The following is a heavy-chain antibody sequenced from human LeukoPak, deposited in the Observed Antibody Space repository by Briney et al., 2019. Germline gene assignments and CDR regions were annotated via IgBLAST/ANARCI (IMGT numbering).Heavy chain of an antibody. D-gene: IGHD4-17*01. CDR3: VRGFDYGFYD. CDR1: GVSISSGGFS. V-gene: IGHV4-30-4*07. J-gene: IGHJ4*02. CDR2: LYYSGST. Sequence: SETLSLTCAVSGVSISSGGFSWSWIRQAPGKGLEWLGFLYYSGSTHYNPSLKSRSTILVDTSKNQFFLNLSSVTAADTAVYYCVRGFDYGFYDWGQGTLVTVSS.